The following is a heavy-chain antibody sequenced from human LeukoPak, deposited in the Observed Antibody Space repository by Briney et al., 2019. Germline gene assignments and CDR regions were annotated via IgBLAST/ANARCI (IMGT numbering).Heavy chain of an antibody. D-gene: IGHD6-19*01. J-gene: IGHJ4*02. Sequence: GGSLRLSCAASGFTFTTHAMNWVRQAPGKGPGWVSVISSRGGSTYYADSVKGRFTISRDNSKNTLYLQMNSLRVEDTAVYYCARDWGSGWYFDYWGQGTLVTVSS. CDR2: ISSRGGST. CDR3: ARDWGSGWYFDY. CDR1: GFTFTTHA. V-gene: IGHV3-23*01.